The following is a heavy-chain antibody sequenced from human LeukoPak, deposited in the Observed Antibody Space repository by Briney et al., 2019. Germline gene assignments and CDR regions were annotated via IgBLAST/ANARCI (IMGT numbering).Heavy chain of an antibody. Sequence: GGSLRLSCAASGFTFTNYAMSWVRQAPGKGLDFVSSISNSGETTNYADSVKGRFTISRDNSKNTLYLQMNSLRAEDTAVYYCARGLWWSKYYFDYWGQGTLVTVSS. CDR3: ARGLWWSKYYFDY. V-gene: IGHV3-23*01. D-gene: IGHD2-21*01. CDR1: GFTFTNYA. J-gene: IGHJ4*02. CDR2: ISNSGETT.